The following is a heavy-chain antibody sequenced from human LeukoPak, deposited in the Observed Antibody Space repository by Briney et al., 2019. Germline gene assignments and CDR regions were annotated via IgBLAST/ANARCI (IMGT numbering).Heavy chain of an antibody. V-gene: IGHV3-23*01. D-gene: IGHD3-3*01. CDR3: ARDLELRGYDFWSGYYTALSGMDV. CDR2: ISGSGGST. Sequence: GGSLRLSCAASGFTFSSYAMSWVRQAPGKGLEWVSAISGSGGSTYYADSVKGRFTISRDNSKNTLYLQMNSLRAEDTAVYYCARDLELRGYDFWSGYYTALSGMDVWGQGTTVTVSS. CDR1: GFTFSSYA. J-gene: IGHJ6*02.